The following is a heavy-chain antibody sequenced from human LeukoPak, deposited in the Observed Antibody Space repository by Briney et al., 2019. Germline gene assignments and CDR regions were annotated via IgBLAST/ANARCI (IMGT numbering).Heavy chain of an antibody. CDR2: IGTAGDI. V-gene: IGHV3-13*01. J-gene: IGHJ3*02. CDR3: ARGCSSTSCNDAFDI. D-gene: IGHD2-2*01. CDR1: GFTFSSYD. Sequence: GGSLRLSCAASGFTFSSYDMHWVRQATGKGLEWVSAIGTAGDIYYPGSVKGRFTISRENAKNSLYLQMNSLRAEDTAVYYCARGCSSTSCNDAFDIWGQGTMVTVSS.